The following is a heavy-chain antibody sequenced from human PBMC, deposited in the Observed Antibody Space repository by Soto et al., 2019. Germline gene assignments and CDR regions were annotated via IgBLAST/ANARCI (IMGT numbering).Heavy chain of an antibody. Sequence: LKISCKGSGYGFTSYWIGWVRQMPGKGLEWMGIIYPGDSDTRYSPSFQGQVTISADKSISTAYLQWSSLKASDTAMYYCARQLYYDILTGYYQPWGQGTLVTVSS. CDR2: IYPGDSDT. V-gene: IGHV5-51*01. D-gene: IGHD3-9*01. CDR1: GYGFTSYW. J-gene: IGHJ5*02. CDR3: ARQLYYDILTGYYQP.